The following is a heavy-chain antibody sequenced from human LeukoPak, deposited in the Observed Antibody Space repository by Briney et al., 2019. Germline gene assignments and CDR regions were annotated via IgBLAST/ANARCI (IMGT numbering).Heavy chain of an antibody. CDR1: GGSISSRVYY. CDR3: ASRGGSSGYHYIDY. V-gene: IGHV4-30-4*01. D-gene: IGHD3-22*01. J-gene: IGHJ4*02. Sequence: SETQSLTCTVSGGSISSRVYYWSWIRQPPGQGLEWIGYIYYSGSTYYNPSLKSPVTISVDTSKNQFSLKLSPVTAADTAVYYCASRGGSSGYHYIDYWGQGTLVTVSS. CDR2: IYYSGST.